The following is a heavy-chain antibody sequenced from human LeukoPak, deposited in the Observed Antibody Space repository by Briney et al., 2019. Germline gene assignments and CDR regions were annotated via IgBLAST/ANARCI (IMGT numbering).Heavy chain of an antibody. CDR1: GFTFDDYA. D-gene: IGHD6-13*01. CDR3: AKDGSYTTATAGIDY. V-gene: IGHV3-9*01. J-gene: IGHJ4*02. Sequence: GRSLRLSCAASGFTFDDYAMHWVRQGPGKGLEWVSGISWNSGSIGYADSVKGRFTISRDNAKNSLYLQMNSLRAEDTALYYCAKDGSYTTATAGIDYWGQGTLVTVSS. CDR2: ISWNSGSI.